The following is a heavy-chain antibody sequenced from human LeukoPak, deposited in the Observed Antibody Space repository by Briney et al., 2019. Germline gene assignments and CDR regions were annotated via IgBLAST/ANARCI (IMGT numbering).Heavy chain of an antibody. CDR3: AAHYDSSGYYNYLDY. J-gene: IGHJ4*02. CDR1: GFTFEDYA. CDR2: ISWNSGRI. Sequence: GGSLRLSCAASGFTFEDYAMHWVRQGPGKGLEWVSGISWNSGRIDYAESVKGRFTISRDNAKNSLFLNMNNLRAEDTALYYCAAHYDSSGYYNYLDYWGQGTLVTVSS. V-gene: IGHV3-9*01. D-gene: IGHD3-22*01.